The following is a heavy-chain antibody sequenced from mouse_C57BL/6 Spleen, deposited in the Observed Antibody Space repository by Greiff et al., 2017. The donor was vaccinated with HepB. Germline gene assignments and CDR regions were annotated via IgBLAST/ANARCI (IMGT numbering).Heavy chain of an antibody. J-gene: IGHJ4*01. CDR2: IHPNSGST. D-gene: IGHD1-1*01. CDR3: AREHYYGSSPLYAMDY. Sequence: VQLQQPGAELVKPGASVKLSCKASGYTFTSYWMHWVKQRPGQGLEWIGMIHPNSGSTNYNEKFKSKATLTVDKSSSTAYMQLSSLTSEDSAVYYCAREHYYGSSPLYAMDYWGQGTSVTVSS. CDR1: GYTFTSYW. V-gene: IGHV1-64*01.